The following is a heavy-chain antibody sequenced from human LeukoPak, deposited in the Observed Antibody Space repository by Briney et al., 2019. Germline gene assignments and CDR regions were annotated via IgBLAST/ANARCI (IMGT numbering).Heavy chain of an antibody. CDR1: GGSISSGSYY. Sequence: TSETLSLTCTVSGGSISSGSYYWSWIRQPAGKGLEWIGRIYTSGSTNYNPSLKSRVTISVDTSKNQFSLKLSSVTAADTAVYYCARALPRSGYDLDYFDYWGQGTLVTVSS. CDR3: ARALPRSGYDLDYFDY. J-gene: IGHJ4*02. D-gene: IGHD3-16*01. CDR2: IYTSGST. V-gene: IGHV4-61*02.